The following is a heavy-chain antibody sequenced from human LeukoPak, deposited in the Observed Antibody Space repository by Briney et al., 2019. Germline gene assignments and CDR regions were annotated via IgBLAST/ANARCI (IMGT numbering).Heavy chain of an antibody. V-gene: IGHV1-8*01. D-gene: IGHD2-2*02. J-gene: IGHJ4*02. CDR1: GCDFSSFD. CDR2: MNPKSGNS. Sequence: ASVKVSCKASGCDFSSFDVNWVRQAPGQGLEWMGWMNPKSGNSGYAQKFQGRVIMTRDTSISTAYMELINLRSDDTAVYYCARGTPYCSRASCYNYWGQGSLVTVSS. CDR3: ARGTPYCSRASCYNY.